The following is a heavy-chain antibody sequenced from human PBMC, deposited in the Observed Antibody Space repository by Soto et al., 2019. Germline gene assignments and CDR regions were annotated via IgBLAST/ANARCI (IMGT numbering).Heavy chain of an antibody. CDR3: ARGVGVTPFDY. J-gene: IGHJ4*02. CDR1: GFTFSSYE. V-gene: IGHV3-48*03. CDR2: ISSSGSTI. Sequence: GGSLRLSCAASGFTFSSYEMNWVRQAPEKGLEWVSYISSSGSTISYADSVKGRFTISRDNAKNSLYLQMNSLRAEDTAVYYCARGVGVTPFDYWGQGTLVTVSS. D-gene: IGHD4-4*01.